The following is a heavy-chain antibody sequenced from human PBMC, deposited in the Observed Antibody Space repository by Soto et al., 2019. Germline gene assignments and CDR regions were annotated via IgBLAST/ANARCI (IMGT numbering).Heavy chain of an antibody. Sequence: EVQLVESGGGLVKPGGSLRLSCAASGFTFSSYSMNWVRQAPGKGLEWVSSISSSSSYIYYADSVKGRFTISRDNAKNSLSLQMNSLRAEDTAVYYCATGEYYYDSSGYYYCWGQGTLVTVSS. CDR1: GFTFSSYS. V-gene: IGHV3-21*01. D-gene: IGHD3-22*01. J-gene: IGHJ4*02. CDR3: ATGEYYYDSSGYYYC. CDR2: ISSSSSYI.